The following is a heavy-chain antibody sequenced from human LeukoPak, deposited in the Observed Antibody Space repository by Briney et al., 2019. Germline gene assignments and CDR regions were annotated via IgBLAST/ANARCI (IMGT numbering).Heavy chain of an antibody. CDR2: LSSSDGTI. CDR3: ARDYPGHGDMYGSSFFDY. CDR1: GFTFSTYA. D-gene: IGHD5-18*01. V-gene: IGHV3-23*01. Sequence: GGSLRLSCAASGFTFSTYAVSWVRQAPGKGLEWVSSLSSSDGTIVYADSVKGRFTISRDNSKNTLYLQMDSLRVEDTAVYYCARDYPGHGDMYGSSFFDYWGQGTLVAVSS. J-gene: IGHJ4*02.